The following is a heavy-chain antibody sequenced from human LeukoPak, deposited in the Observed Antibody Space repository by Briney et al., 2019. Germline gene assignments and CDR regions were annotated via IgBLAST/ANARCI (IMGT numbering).Heavy chain of an antibody. CDR3: ARDSPTILVDY. D-gene: IGHD3-3*01. CDR1: GFTVSSNY. V-gene: IGHV3-53*01. Sequence: GGSLRLSCAASGFTVSSNYMSWVRQAPGKGLEWVSVIYSGGSTYYADSVKGRFTISRDNSKNTLYLQMNSLRAEDTAVYYCARDSPTILVDYWGQGTLVTVSS. J-gene: IGHJ4*02. CDR2: IYSGGST.